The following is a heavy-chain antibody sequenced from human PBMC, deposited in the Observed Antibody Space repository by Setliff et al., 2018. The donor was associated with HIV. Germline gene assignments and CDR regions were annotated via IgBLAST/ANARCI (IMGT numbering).Heavy chain of an antibody. Sequence: GESLKISCKGSGYSFTSYWIGWVRQMPGKGLEWMGIIYPGDSDTRYSPSFQGQVTLSADKSIGTAYLQWSSLKASDTAMYYCARHLIPGDPRYSSSWYYWGQGTLVTVSS. V-gene: IGHV5-51*01. CDR1: GYSFTSYW. CDR2: IYPGDSDT. J-gene: IGHJ4*02. CDR3: ARHLIPGDPRYSSSWYY. D-gene: IGHD6-13*01.